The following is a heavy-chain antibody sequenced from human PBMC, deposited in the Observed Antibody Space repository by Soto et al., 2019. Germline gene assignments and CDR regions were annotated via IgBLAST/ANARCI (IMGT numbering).Heavy chain of an antibody. J-gene: IGHJ6*03. CDR1: GDSVSSNSAA. V-gene: IGHV6-1*01. CDR2: TYYRSKWYN. D-gene: IGHD3-10*01. Sequence: QSQTLSLTCAISGDSVSSNSAAWNWIRQSPSRGLEWLGRTYYRSKWYNDYAVSVKSRITINPDTSKNQFSLQLNSVTPEDTAVYYCARGAFRGFGEYYYYYMDVWGKGTTVTVSS. CDR3: ARGAFRGFGEYYYYYMDV.